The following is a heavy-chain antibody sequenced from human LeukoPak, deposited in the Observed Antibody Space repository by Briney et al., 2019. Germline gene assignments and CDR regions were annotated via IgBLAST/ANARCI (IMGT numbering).Heavy chain of an antibody. CDR2: IASKTDGGAT. CDR1: GLTVTNAW. V-gene: IGHV3-15*07. D-gene: IGHD3-10*01. CDR3: TTGIRGD. J-gene: IGHJ4*02. Sequence: PGGSLRLSCSASGLTVTNAWMNWVRQAPGEGLDWVGRIASKTDGGATDYAAPVKGRFTISRGDSKNTLNLQMNSLKTEDTAVYYCTTGIRGDWGQGTLVTVSS.